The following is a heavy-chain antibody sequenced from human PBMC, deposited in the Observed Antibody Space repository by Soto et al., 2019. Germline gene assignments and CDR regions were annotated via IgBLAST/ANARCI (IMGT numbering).Heavy chain of an antibody. CDR2: IDVTGDTT. CDR3: KKDSGWESSD. V-gene: IGHV3-23*01. Sequence: EVQLLESGGDLVQPGGSLRLSCATSGFTFTSYGMSWVRQAPGKGLEWVSGIDVTGDTTYYADSVNGRFTISRDASENTLFLQMNNLGVEDTALYYCKKDSGWESSDWGQGTLVTVSS. D-gene: IGHD1-26*01. J-gene: IGHJ4*02. CDR1: GFTFTSYG.